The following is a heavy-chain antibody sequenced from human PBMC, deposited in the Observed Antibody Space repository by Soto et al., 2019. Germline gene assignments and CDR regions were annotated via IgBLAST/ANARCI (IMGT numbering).Heavy chain of an antibody. CDR2: ISGYNGNT. V-gene: IGHV1-18*01. CDR1: GYTFTSYA. CDR3: ARPRGGGIGGATDDY. D-gene: IGHD1-26*01. Sequence: QVQLVQSGAEVKKPGASVKVSCKASGYTFTSYAISWVRQAPGQGLEWMGWISGYNGNTNYAQKLQGRVTMTTDTPASTAYRELGSRRSDDTAGYDCARPRGGGIGGATDDYGGQGTLVTVSS. J-gene: IGHJ4*02.